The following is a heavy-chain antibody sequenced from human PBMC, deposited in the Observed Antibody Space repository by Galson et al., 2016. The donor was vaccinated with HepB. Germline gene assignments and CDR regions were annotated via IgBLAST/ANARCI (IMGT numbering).Heavy chain of an antibody. V-gene: IGHV1-18*01. CDR1: GYTFSSYG. CDR3: ARVTPRAVAGGWDY. Sequence: SVKVSCKASGYTFSSYGISWVRQAPGQGLEWMGWISGYNGDTNYAQKFQGGVTVTIDRSTTSAYMELRGLTSDDTAMYYCARVTPRAVAGGWDYWGPGTLVIVSS. D-gene: IGHD6-19*01. CDR2: ISGYNGDT. J-gene: IGHJ4*02.